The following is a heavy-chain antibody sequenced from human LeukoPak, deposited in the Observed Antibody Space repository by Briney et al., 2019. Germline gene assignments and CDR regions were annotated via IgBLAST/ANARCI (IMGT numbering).Heavy chain of an antibody. J-gene: IGHJ2*01. D-gene: IGHD6-13*01. Sequence: SETLSLTCSVSGGSISSYYWTWIRQPAGKGLEYIGRIYTSGSTNYNPSLKSRVTMSVDTSKNQFSLKLTSVTAADTAVYYCARIYYSSSYDYWYFDLWGRGTLVTVSS. CDR1: GGSISSYY. CDR3: ARIYYSSSYDYWYFDL. CDR2: IYTSGST. V-gene: IGHV4-4*07.